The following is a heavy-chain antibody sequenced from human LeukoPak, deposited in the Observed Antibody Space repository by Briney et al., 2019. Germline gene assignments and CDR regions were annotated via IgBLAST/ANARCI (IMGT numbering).Heavy chain of an antibody. V-gene: IGHV3-53*01. J-gene: IGHJ3*02. Sequence: PGGSLRLSCAASGFTVSSNYMSWVRQAPGKGLEWVSVIYSGGSTYYADSVKGRFTISRDNSKNTLYLQMNSLRAEDTAVYYCARDKAYCYDSSGSAGDAFDIWGQGTMVTVSS. CDR3: ARDKAYCYDSSGSAGDAFDI. CDR2: IYSGGST. D-gene: IGHD3-22*01. CDR1: GFTVSSNY.